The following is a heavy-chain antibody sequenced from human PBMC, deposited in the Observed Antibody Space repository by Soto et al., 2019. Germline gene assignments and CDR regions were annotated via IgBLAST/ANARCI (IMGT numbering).Heavy chain of an antibody. Sequence: GGSLRLSCAASGFTFSSYGMHWVRQAPGKGLEWVAVISYDGSNKYYAESVKGRFTISRDNSKNTLYLQMNSLKAEDTAIYYCATRMTTAPYWGQGTLVTVSS. CDR2: ISYDGSNK. J-gene: IGHJ4*02. CDR3: ATRMTTAPY. V-gene: IGHV3-30*03. D-gene: IGHD4-17*01. CDR1: GFTFSSYG.